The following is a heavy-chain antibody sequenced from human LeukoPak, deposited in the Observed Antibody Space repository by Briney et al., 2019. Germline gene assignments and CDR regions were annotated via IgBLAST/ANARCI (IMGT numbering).Heavy chain of an antibody. CDR2: RKGNGET. CDR3: ARAGWVSNADAVW. D-gene: IGHD1-1*01. Sequence: PGGSLRLSCAASGFSFSNAMSWVRQAPARGPEWVSSRKGNGETFYADSVKGRFTLSRDDSRNTVYLQLNNLRVEDTARYYCARAGWVSNADAVWWGQGTQVTVSS. J-gene: IGHJ4*02. CDR1: GFSFSNA. V-gene: IGHV3-23*01.